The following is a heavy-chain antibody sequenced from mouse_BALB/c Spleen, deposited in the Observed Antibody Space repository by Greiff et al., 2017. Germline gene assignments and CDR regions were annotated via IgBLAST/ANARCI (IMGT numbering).Heavy chain of an antibody. D-gene: IGHD2-2*01. V-gene: IGHV5-17*02. CDR3: ARWGGYDVYYAMDY. CDR1: GFTFSSFG. Sequence: EVKLVESGGGLVQPGGSRKLSCAASGFTFSSFGMHWVRQAPEKGLEWVAYISSGSSTIYYADTVKGRFTISRDNPKNTLFLQMTSLRSEDTAMYYCARWGGYDVYYAMDYWGQGTSVTVSS. J-gene: IGHJ4*01. CDR2: ISSGSSTI.